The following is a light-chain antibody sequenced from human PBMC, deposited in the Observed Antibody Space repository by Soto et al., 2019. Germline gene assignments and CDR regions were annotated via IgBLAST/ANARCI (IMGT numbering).Light chain of an antibody. J-gene: IGKJ5*01. V-gene: IGKV1-12*01. CDR3: QQGDSFPIT. CDR2: AAS. CDR1: QSISSW. Sequence: DIQMTQSTSSVSASVGDRVTITCRASQSISSWLAWYQQKPGTVPKLLIYAASSLQSGVPSRFSGSGAGTEFTLTISSLQPEDFGTYYCQQGDSFPITFGQGTRLEIK.